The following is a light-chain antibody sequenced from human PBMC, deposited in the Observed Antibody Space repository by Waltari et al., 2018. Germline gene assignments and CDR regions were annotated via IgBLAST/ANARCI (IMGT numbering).Light chain of an antibody. V-gene: IGKV4-1*01. Sequence: IVMTQSPDSLVLSLGGRAPINCKSSQSVLYTSNNKDYLAWYQQKPGQPPNLLIYWASTRHSGVPDRFSGSASGTDFTLTISSLQAEDVAVYDCQQYYSTPWTFGQGTKVEIK. CDR1: QSVLYTSNNKDY. CDR3: QQYYSTPWT. CDR2: WAS. J-gene: IGKJ1*01.